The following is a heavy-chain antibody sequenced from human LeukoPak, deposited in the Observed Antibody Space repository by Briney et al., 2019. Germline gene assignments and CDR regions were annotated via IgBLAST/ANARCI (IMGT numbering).Heavy chain of an antibody. Sequence: PSETLSLTCAVYGGSFSGYYWSWIRQPPGKGLEWIGYIYTSETTNFNPALRSRVTISIDTSKNQVSLRLSSVTAADTALYYCARHRSPSSLSFFDIWGQGMLVIVSS. J-gene: IGHJ4*02. CDR1: GGSFSGYY. V-gene: IGHV4-4*09. D-gene: IGHD2-2*01. CDR2: IYTSETT. CDR3: ARHRSPSSLSFFDI.